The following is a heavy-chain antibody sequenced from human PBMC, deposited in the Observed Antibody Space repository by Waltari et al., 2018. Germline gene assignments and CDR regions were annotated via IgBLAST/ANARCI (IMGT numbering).Heavy chain of an antibody. Sequence: QVQLVQSGAEVKKPGASVKVSCTASGYTFSHYYIHWVRQAPGQGLEWMGWINVNSGGSNYAQKFQGRVTMTRDTSISTAFMELNVLRSDDTAVYYCARDGMQSNWFDPWGRGTLVTVSS. D-gene: IGHD1-26*01. CDR2: INVNSGGS. J-gene: IGHJ5*02. V-gene: IGHV1-2*02. CDR1: GYTFSHYY. CDR3: ARDGMQSNWFDP.